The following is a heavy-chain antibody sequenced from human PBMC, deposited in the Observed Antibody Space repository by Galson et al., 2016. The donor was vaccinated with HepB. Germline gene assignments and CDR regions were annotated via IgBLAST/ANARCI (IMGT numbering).Heavy chain of an antibody. D-gene: IGHD1-1*01. Sequence: QSGAEVKKTGEALKISCKGSGYSFSSYWVAWVRQMPGRGLEWMGIIFPGDSNTIYSPSFQGQVTFSADGSFSTAYLQWSSLKASDTAMYYCARTTRALYYFDSWGQGTLVTVSS. CDR2: IFPGDSNT. J-gene: IGHJ4*02. CDR3: ARTTRALYYFDS. V-gene: IGHV5-51*01. CDR1: GYSFSSYW.